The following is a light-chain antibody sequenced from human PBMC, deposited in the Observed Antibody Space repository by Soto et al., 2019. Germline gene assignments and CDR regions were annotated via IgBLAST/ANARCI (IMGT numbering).Light chain of an antibody. CDR2: WSS. CDR3: QQLYDIPPT. J-gene: IGKJ2*01. CDR1: QNFFYSSNNKNY. Sequence: DIVMIQSPDSLAVSLGERATINCKSSQNFFYSSNNKNYLAWYQQKPGQPPKLLISWSSTRESGVPDRFSGSGSETDFTLTISSLQAEDVAVYYCQQLYDIPPTFGQGTKVDIK. V-gene: IGKV4-1*01.